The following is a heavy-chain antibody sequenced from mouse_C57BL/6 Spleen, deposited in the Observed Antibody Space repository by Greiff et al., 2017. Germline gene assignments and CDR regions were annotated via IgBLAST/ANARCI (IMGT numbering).Heavy chain of an antibody. CDR3: ARGWPQLTGYAMDY. J-gene: IGHJ4*01. CDR2: IYPGDGDT. V-gene: IGHV1-80*01. CDR1: GYAFSSYW. Sequence: QVQLQQSGAELVKPGASVKISCKASGYAFSSYWMNWVKQRPGKGLEWIGQIYPGDGDTNYNEKFKGKATLTADKSSSTAYMQLSSLTSEDSAVYFCARGWPQLTGYAMDYWGQGTSVTVSS. D-gene: IGHD4-1*01.